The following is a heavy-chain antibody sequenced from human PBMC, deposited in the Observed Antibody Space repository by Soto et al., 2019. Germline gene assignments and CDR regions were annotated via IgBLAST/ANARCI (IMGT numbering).Heavy chain of an antibody. V-gene: IGHV4-59*01. CDR2: IYYSGST. D-gene: IGHD2-21*02. Sequence: QVQLQESGPGLVKPSETLSLTCTVSGGSISSYYWSWIRQPPGKGLGWIGYIYYSGSTNYNPYLKSRVTISVDTSKNQFSLKLSSVTAADTAVYYCARDRVGLAYCGGDCYSEWYFDLWGRGTLVTVSS. CDR1: GGSISSYY. CDR3: ARDRVGLAYCGGDCYSEWYFDL. J-gene: IGHJ2*01.